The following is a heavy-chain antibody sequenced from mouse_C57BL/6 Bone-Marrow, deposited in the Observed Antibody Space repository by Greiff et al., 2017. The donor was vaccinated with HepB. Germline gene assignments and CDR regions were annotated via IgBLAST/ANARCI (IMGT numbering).Heavy chain of an antibody. D-gene: IGHD1-1*01. CDR2: IWSGGST. V-gene: IGHV2-2*01. Sequence: VMLVESGPGLVQPSQSLSITCTVSGFSLTSYGVHWVRQSPGKGLEWLGVIWSGGSTDYNAAFISRLSISKDNSKSQVFSKMNSLQADDTAIYYCARSHYGSPHYYAMDYWGQGTSVTVSS. CDR3: ARSHYGSPHYYAMDY. CDR1: GFSLTSYG. J-gene: IGHJ4*01.